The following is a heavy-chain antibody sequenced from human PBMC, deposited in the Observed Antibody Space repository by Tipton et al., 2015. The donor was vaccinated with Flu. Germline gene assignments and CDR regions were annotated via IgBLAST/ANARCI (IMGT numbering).Heavy chain of an antibody. Sequence: TLSLTCTVSGASLRSSSYYWGWIRQPQGKGLEWIGSFYYDVGTYYNPSLNSRVTISVDESKNQFSMTLTSVTVADTAVYYCASGNFYDSSGYFAFWGQGILVTVSS. CDR1: GASLRSSSYY. CDR2: FYYDVGT. CDR3: ASGNFYDSSGYFAF. J-gene: IGHJ4*02. V-gene: IGHV4-39*07. D-gene: IGHD3-22*01.